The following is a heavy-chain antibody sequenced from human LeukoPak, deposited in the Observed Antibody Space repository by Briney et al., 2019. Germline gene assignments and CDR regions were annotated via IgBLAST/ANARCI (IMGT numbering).Heavy chain of an antibody. V-gene: IGHV3-7*01. Sequence: GGSLRLSCAASGFTFSGYAMSWVRQAPGKGLEWVANINQDGSEKYYVGSVKGRFTISRDNARNSLYLQMNSLRAEDTAVYYCARDQTKWEPLRRRDYYYMDVWGKGTTVTVSS. CDR3: ARDQTKWEPLRRRDYYYMDV. CDR1: GFTFSGYA. J-gene: IGHJ6*03. CDR2: INQDGSEK. D-gene: IGHD1-26*01.